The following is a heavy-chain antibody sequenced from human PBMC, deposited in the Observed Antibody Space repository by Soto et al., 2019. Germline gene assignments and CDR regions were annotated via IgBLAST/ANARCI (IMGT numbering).Heavy chain of an antibody. Sequence: GGSLRLSCAASGFTFSSYAMHWVRQAPGKGLEWVAVISYDGSNKYYADSVKGRFTISRDNSKNMLYLQMNSLRAEDTAVYYCATHVDTAMVPGDNWGQGTLVTVSS. CDR2: ISYDGSNK. J-gene: IGHJ4*02. CDR1: GFTFSSYA. D-gene: IGHD5-18*01. CDR3: ATHVDTAMVPGDN. V-gene: IGHV3-30-3*01.